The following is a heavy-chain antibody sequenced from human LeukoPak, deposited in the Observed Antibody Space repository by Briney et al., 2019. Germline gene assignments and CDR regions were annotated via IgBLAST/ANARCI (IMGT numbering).Heavy chain of an antibody. Sequence: GRSLRLSSAASGFTFRRYGMNWGRRAPGKGLEWVAVRSYDGSNKYYADSVKGRFTISRDNSKNTLYLQMNSRRAEDTAVYYCATDPYTGAFDIWGQGRMVTASS. J-gene: IGHJ3*02. CDR1: GFTFRRYG. CDR3: ATDPYTGAFDI. CDR2: RSYDGSNK. V-gene: IGHV3-30*03. D-gene: IGHD3-16*01.